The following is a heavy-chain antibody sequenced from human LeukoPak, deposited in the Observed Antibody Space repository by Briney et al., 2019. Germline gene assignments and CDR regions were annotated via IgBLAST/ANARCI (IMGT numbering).Heavy chain of an antibody. V-gene: IGHV3-30*07. CDR2: ISYDGSNK. CDR3: ASDRVLGSGSLDN. CDR1: GFTFSSYA. Sequence: GGSLRLSCAASGFTFSSYAMHWVRQAPGKGLEWVAVISYDGSNKYYADSVKGRFTISRDNSKNTLYLQMNSLRVEDTAVYYCASDRVLGSGSLDNWGQGTLVTVSS. J-gene: IGHJ4*02. D-gene: IGHD3-10*01.